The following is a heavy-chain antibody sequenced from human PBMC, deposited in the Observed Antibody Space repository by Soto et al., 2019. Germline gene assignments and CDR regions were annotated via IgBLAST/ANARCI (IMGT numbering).Heavy chain of an antibody. V-gene: IGHV3-30-3*01. CDR2: ISDDGNNK. CDR3: AGDGDSRSWGDFDY. J-gene: IGHJ4*02. CDR1: GFTFSSYP. Sequence: QVQLVESGGGVVQPGRSLRLSCAASGFTFSSYPMHWVRQAPGKGLEWVGVISDDGNNKFYADSVKGRFTISRDNSKKTLYLQMNSRRAEDTAVYYCAGDGDSRSWGDFDYWGQGTLVTVSS. D-gene: IGHD6-13*01.